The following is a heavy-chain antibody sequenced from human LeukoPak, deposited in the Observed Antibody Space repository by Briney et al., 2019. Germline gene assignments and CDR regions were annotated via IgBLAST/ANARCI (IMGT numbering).Heavy chain of an antibody. V-gene: IGHV3-48*03. Sequence: PGGSLRLSCAASGFTFSSHEMNWVRQAPGKGLEWVSYISSSGSTIYYADSVKGRFTISRDNAKNSLFLQMNSLRAEDTAVYYCARFALKTPPTDWGQGTLVTVSS. CDR2: ISSSGSTI. CDR1: GFTFSSHE. J-gene: IGHJ4*02. CDR3: ARFALKTPPTD.